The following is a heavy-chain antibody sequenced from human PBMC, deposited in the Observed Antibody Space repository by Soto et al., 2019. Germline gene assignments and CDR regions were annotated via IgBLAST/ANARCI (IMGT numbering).Heavy chain of an antibody. CDR3: AKVGEQQLVLSYYYGMDV. J-gene: IGHJ6*02. Sequence: GGSLRLSCAASGFTFSNAWINWVRQAPGKGLEWVSAISGSGGSTYYADSVKGRFTISRDNSKNTLYLQMNSLRAEDTAVYYCAKVGEQQLVLSYYYGMDVWGQGTTVTVSS. CDR1: GFTFSNAW. D-gene: IGHD6-13*01. CDR2: ISGSGGST. V-gene: IGHV3-23*01.